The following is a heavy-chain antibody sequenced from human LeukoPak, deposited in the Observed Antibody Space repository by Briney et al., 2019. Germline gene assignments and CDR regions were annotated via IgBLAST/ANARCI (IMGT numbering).Heavy chain of an antibody. Sequence: ASVKVSCKASGYTFTGYYMHWVRPAPGQGLEWMGWINPNSGGTNYAQKFQGRVTMTRDTSISTAYMELSRVRSDDTAVYYCARGLSGSGSYYDYGMDVWGQGTTVTVSS. D-gene: IGHD3-10*01. CDR1: GYTFTGYY. CDR2: INPNSGGT. V-gene: IGHV1-2*02. J-gene: IGHJ6*02. CDR3: ARGLSGSGSYYDYGMDV.